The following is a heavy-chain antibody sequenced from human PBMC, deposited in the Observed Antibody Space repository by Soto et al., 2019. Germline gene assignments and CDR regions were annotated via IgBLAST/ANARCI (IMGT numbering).Heavy chain of an antibody. J-gene: IGHJ6*02. CDR3: TTRDTAMDYSGSYYDYYGMDV. Sequence: PGGSLRLSCAASGFTFSNAWMNWVRQAPGKGLEWVGRIKSKTDGGTTDYAAPVKGRFTISRDDSKNTLYLQMNSLKTEDTAVYYCTTRDTAMDYSGSYYDYYGMDVWGQGTTVTVSS. D-gene: IGHD5-18*01. V-gene: IGHV3-15*07. CDR2: IKSKTDGGTT. CDR1: GFTFSNAW.